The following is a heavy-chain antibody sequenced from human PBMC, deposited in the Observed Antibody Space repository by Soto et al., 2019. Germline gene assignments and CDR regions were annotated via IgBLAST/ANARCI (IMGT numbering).Heavy chain of an antibody. CDR3: ASAGYCTNGVCAVDY. CDR2: IIPIFGTA. D-gene: IGHD2-8*01. J-gene: IGHJ4*02. Sequence: QVQLVQSGAEVKKPGSSAKVSCKASGGTFSSYAISWVRQAPGQGLEWMGGIIPIFGTANYAQKFQGRVTITADESTSTAYMELSSLRSEDTAVYYCASAGYCTNGVCAVDYWGQGTLVTVSS. CDR1: GGTFSSYA. V-gene: IGHV1-69*12.